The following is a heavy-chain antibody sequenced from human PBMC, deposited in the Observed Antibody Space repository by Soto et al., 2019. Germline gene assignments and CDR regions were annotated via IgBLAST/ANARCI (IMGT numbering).Heavy chain of an antibody. Sequence: GESLKISCKVSGYSFASQWISWVRQVPGKGQEWMGRIDLSESYTTYNPSFQGHVTFSADKSITTAYLQWRSLEASDTAIYYCARIRRPPCYFVYWGQGTLVTVSS. J-gene: IGHJ4*02. V-gene: IGHV5-10-1*01. CDR2: IDLSESYT. CDR1: GYSFASQW. D-gene: IGHD4-17*01. CDR3: ARIRRPPCYFVY.